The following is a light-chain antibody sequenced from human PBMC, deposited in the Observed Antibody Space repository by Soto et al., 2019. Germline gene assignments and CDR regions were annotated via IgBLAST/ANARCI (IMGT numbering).Light chain of an antibody. Sequence: QSVLTQPPSASETRGQRVTIFCSGSTSNIGANYVSWYQQVPGTAPKLLIFRNNQRPSGVPDRFSASKFDTSASLDISGLRSEDEADYYCASWDDRLTVVLFGGGTQLTVL. CDR1: TSNIGANY. J-gene: IGLJ7*01. V-gene: IGLV1-47*01. CDR3: ASWDDRLTVVL. CDR2: RNN.